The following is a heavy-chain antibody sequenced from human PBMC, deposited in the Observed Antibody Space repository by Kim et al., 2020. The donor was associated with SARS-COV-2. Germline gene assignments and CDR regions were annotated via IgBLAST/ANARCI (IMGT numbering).Heavy chain of an antibody. D-gene: IGHD3-10*01. CDR1: GFTFSDYG. CDR3: ARDLYYYGLGITDY. V-gene: IGHV3-30-3*01. J-gene: IGHJ4*02. Sequence: GGSLRLSCTASGFTFSDYGMCWLRQAPGKGLEWVALTSYDGDNKFYAESVEGRVTISRDNSKNTIYLQMNSLRPEDTAIYYCARDLYYYGLGITDYWGQGTPVTVSS. CDR2: TSYDGDNK.